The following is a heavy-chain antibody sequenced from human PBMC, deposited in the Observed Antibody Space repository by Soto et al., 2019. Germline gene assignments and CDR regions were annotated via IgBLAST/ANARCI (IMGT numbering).Heavy chain of an antibody. J-gene: IGHJ6*02. V-gene: IGHV5-51*01. D-gene: IGHD2-2*01. CDR2: VYPPDSHT. CDR3: AVCSTNWDYYYDYGMDV. Sequence: LGESLKISCKGSGYSFTNYWIGWVRQMPGKGLEWMGIVYPPDSHTRYSPSFQGQVTFSADKSISTTPRQGGRLKASDTGMYYCAVCSTNWDYYYDYGMDVWGQGTTVTVS. CDR1: GYSFTNYW.